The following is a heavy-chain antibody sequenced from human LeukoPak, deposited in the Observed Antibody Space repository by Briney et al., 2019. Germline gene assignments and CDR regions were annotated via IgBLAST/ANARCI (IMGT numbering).Heavy chain of an antibody. V-gene: IGHV1-2*02. CDR1: GYTFTGYY. CDR3: ARDRDYYDSSGYYPLDY. CDR2: INPNSGGT. Sequence: GASVKVSCKASGYTFTGYYMHWVRQAPGQGLEWMGWINPNSGGTNYAQKFQGRVTMTRDTSISTAYMELSRLRSDGTAVYYCARDRDYYDSSGYYPLDYWGQGSLVTVSS. D-gene: IGHD3-22*01. J-gene: IGHJ4*02.